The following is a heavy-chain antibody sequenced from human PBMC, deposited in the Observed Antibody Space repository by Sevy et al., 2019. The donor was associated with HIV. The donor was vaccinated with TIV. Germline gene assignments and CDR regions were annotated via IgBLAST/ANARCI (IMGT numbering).Heavy chain of an antibody. CDR3: ARGTVTLHFDY. CDR1: GGSISSGDYY. J-gene: IGHJ4*02. V-gene: IGHV4-30-4*01. D-gene: IGHD4-17*01. CDR2: IYYSGST. Sequence: SETLSLTCTVSGGSISSGDYYWSWIRQPPGKGLEWIGYIYYSGSTYYNPSLKSRVTISVDTSKNQFSLKLSSVTAADTSVYYCARGTVTLHFDYWGQGTLVTVSS.